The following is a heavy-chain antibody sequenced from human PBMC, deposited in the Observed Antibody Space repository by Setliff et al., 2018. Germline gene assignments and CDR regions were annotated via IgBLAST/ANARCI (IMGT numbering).Heavy chain of an antibody. J-gene: IGHJ4*02. Sequence: ASVKVSCKASGYTFVGYYLHWVRQAPGQGLEWMGWINPKTGGTNYAQKFQGRVTMTRDASINTAFMHLSSLESDDMAVYYCARELYDYIWGSYRSPYFDHWGQGALVTVSS. CDR2: INPKTGGT. CDR3: ARELYDYIWGSYRSPYFDH. CDR1: GYTFVGYY. V-gene: IGHV1-2*02. D-gene: IGHD3-16*02.